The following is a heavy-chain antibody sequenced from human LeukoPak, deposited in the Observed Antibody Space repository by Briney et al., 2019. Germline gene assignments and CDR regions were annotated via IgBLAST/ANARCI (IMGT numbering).Heavy chain of an antibody. CDR2: ISSSSSTI. CDR1: GFTFSSYS. CDR3: ARNLGYDFWRE. Sequence: GGSLRLSCAASGFTFSSYSMNWVRQAPGKGLEWVSYISSSSSTIYYADSVKGRFTISRDNAKNSLYLQMNSLRAEDTAVYYCARNLGYDFWREWGQGTLVTVSS. V-gene: IGHV3-48*01. J-gene: IGHJ4*02. D-gene: IGHD3-3*01.